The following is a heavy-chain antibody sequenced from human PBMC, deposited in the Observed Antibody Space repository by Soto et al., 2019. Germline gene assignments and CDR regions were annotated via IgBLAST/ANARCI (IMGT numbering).Heavy chain of an antibody. D-gene: IGHD3-22*01. CDR3: ARADYYDSYSYYFLPSDFDF. Sequence: SETLSLTCTVSGDSISTDSYFWAWIRHPPGKGLEWIGGIFYSGSTYYNPSLKSRVTISVDTSHNRFSLKLDSVSAADTAIYYCARADYYDSYSYYFLPSDFDFWGQGSLVTVSS. V-gene: IGHV4-39*01. CDR1: GDSISTDSYF. CDR2: IFYSGST. J-gene: IGHJ4*02.